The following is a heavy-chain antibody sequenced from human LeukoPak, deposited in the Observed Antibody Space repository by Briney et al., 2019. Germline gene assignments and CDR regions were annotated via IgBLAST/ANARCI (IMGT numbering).Heavy chain of an antibody. CDR3: ARETTYYYDSSGYYFDAFDI. V-gene: IGHV4-61*02. Sequence: SETLSLTCTVSGGSISSGSYYWSWIRQPAGKGLEWIGRIYTSGSTNYNPSLKSRVTISVDTSKNQFSLKLSSVTAAGTAVYYCARETTYYYDSSGYYFDAFDIWGQGTMVTVSS. CDR2: IYTSGST. CDR1: GGSISSGSYY. J-gene: IGHJ3*02. D-gene: IGHD3-22*01.